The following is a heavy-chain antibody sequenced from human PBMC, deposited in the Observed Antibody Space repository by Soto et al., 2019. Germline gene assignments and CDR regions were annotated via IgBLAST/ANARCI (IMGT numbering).Heavy chain of an antibody. D-gene: IGHD3-22*01. CDR1: GYTFTGYY. J-gene: IGHJ4*02. CDR3: ARVSHYYDSSGPFDY. CDR2: INPNSGGT. Sequence: ASVKVSCKASGYTFTGYYMHWVRQAPGQGLEWMGWINPNSGGTNYAQKFQGWVTMTRDTSISTAYMELSRLRSDDTAVYYCARVSHYYDSSGPFDYWGQGTLVTVS. V-gene: IGHV1-2*04.